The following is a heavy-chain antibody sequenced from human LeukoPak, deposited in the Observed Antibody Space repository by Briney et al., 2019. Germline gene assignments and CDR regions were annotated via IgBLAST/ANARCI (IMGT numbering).Heavy chain of an antibody. CDR2: IKPKTEGGTT. J-gene: IGHJ4*02. V-gene: IGHV3-15*01. Sequence: KPGGSLRLSWAASGFTFSNAWMTWVRQAPGKGLEWVGRIKPKTEGGTTDYTAPVKGRFTISRDDAENTLYLQMNSLKTEDTAVYYCTTGVGSNWGQGTLVTVSS. CDR1: GFTFSNAW. D-gene: IGHD6-13*01. CDR3: TTGVGSN.